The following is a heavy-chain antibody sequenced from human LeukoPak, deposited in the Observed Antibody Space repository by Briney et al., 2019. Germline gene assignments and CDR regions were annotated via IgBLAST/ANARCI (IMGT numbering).Heavy chain of an antibody. Sequence: GGSLRLSCAASGFTFSSYEMNWVRQAPGKGLEWVSYISSSGSTIYYADSVKGRFTISRDNAKNSLYLQMNSLRAEDTAVYYCARDIIAVAGTWWGQGTLVTVSS. D-gene: IGHD6-19*01. J-gene: IGHJ4*02. V-gene: IGHV3-48*03. CDR2: ISSSGSTI. CDR3: ARDIIAVAGTW. CDR1: GFTFSSYE.